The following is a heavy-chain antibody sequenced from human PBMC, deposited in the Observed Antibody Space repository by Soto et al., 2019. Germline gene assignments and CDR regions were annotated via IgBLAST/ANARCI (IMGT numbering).Heavy chain of an antibody. CDR1: GFTFSSYA. Sequence: QPGGSLRLSCAASGFTFSSYAMSWVRQAPGKGLEWVSAISGSGGSTYYADSVKGRFTISRDNSKNTLYLQMNSLRAEDTAVYYCAKDVYTIFGVVTAFDYWGQGTLVTVSS. V-gene: IGHV3-23*01. CDR3: AKDVYTIFGVVTAFDY. J-gene: IGHJ4*02. CDR2: ISGSGGST. D-gene: IGHD3-3*01.